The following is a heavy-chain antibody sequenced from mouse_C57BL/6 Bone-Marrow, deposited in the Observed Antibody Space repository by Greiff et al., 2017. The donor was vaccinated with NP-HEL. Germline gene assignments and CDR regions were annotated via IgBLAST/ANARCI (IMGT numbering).Heavy chain of an antibody. D-gene: IGHD1-1*02. Sequence: EVQRVESGEGLVKPGGSLKLSCAASGFTFSSYAMSWVRQTPEKRLEWVAYISSGGDYIYYADTVKGRFTISRDNARNTLYLQMSSLKSEDTAMYYCTRDGWGLFAYWGQGTLVTVSA. CDR3: TRDGWGLFAY. CDR2: ISSGGDYI. V-gene: IGHV5-9-1*02. CDR1: GFTFSSYA. J-gene: IGHJ3*01.